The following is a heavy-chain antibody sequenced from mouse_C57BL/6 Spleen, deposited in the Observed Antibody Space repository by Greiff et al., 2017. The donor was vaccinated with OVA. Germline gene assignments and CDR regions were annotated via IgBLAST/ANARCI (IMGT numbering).Heavy chain of an antibody. CDR3: ARHGNDGYYDAMDY. CDR1: GFSLTSYG. Sequence: QVQLKQSGPGLVAPSQSLSITCTVSGFSLTSYGVHWVRQPPGKGLEWLVVIWSDGSTTYNSALQSRLSISKDNSKSQVFLKMNSLQTDDTAMYYCARHGNDGYYDAMDYWGQGTSVTVSS. D-gene: IGHD2-3*01. CDR2: IWSDGST. V-gene: IGHV2-6-1*01. J-gene: IGHJ4*01.